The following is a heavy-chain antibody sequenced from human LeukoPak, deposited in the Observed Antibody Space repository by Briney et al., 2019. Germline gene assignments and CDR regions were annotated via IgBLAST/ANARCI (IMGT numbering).Heavy chain of an antibody. V-gene: IGHV3-33*01. D-gene: IGHD5-12*01. CDR1: GFTFSSYG. J-gene: IGHJ4*02. CDR3: ARDGDGYDLRTFDY. Sequence: PGGSLRLSCAASGFTFSSYGMHWVRQAPGKGLEWVAVIWYDGSNKYYADSVKGRFTISRDNSKNTLYLQMNSLRAEDTAAYYCARDGDGYDLRTFDYWGQGTLVTVSS. CDR2: IWYDGSNK.